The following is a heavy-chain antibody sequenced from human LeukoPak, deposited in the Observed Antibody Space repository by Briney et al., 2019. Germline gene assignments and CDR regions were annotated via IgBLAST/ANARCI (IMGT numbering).Heavy chain of an antibody. V-gene: IGHV4-59*02. Sequence: SVTLSLTCAVSGGSVSGHYWDWIRQPPGKGLEWIGYIYASGSANYHPSLKSRVTISLDTSENHVSLRLTSVTAEDTAVYYCAREAPGGSGWTYFDYWGQGSPVTVSS. J-gene: IGHJ4*02. CDR2: IYASGSA. CDR1: GGSVSGHY. CDR3: AREAPGGSGWTYFDY. D-gene: IGHD6-19*01.